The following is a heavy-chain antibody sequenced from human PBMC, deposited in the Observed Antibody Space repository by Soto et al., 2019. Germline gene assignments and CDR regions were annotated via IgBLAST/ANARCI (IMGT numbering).Heavy chain of an antibody. V-gene: IGHV1-3*01. J-gene: IGHJ4*02. D-gene: IGHD3-3*01. CDR1: GYTFTGYD. CDR3: ARGLTIIGVVIGY. CDR2: INAGNGNT. Sequence: ASVKVSCKTSGYTFTGYDVDWVRQAPGQGLEWMGWINAGNGNTKYSEKFQGRVTITRDTSASTAYMELNSLRSEDTAVYYCARGLTIIGVVIGYWGQGTLVTVSS.